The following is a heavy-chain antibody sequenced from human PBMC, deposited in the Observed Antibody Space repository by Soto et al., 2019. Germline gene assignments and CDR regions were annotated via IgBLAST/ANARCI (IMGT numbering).Heavy chain of an antibody. J-gene: IGHJ5*02. D-gene: IGHD2-2*01. CDR2: IKSKTDGGTT. CDR3: TTDPSLELVPAANGTWFDP. Sequence: PGGSLRLSCAASGFTFSNAWMNWVRQAPGKGLEWVGRIKSKTDGGTTDYAAPVKGRFTISRDDSKNTLYLQMNSLKTEDTAVYYCTTDPSLELVPAANGTWFDPWGQGTLVTVSS. V-gene: IGHV3-15*07. CDR1: GFTFSNAW.